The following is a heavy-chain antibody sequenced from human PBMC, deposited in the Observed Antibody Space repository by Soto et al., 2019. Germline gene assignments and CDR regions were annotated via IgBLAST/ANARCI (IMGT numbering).Heavy chain of an antibody. D-gene: IGHD1-20*01. CDR1: GGSISSSSYY. V-gene: IGHV4-39*01. CDR3: ATLTGGEKNWFDP. J-gene: IGHJ5*02. Sequence: QLQLQESGPGLVKPSETLSLTCTVSGGSISSSSYYWGWIRQPPGKGLEWIGSIYYSGSTYYNPSLKSRVTISVDTSKNHFSLKLSSVTAADTAVYYCATLTGGEKNWFDPWGQGTLVTVSS. CDR2: IYYSGST.